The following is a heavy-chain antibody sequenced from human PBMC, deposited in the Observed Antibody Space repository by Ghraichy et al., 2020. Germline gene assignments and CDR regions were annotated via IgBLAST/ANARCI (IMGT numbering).Heavy chain of an antibody. V-gene: IGHV3-48*04. CDR2: ISSGSTTI. CDR1: RFTFSSYT. Sequence: GGSLRLSCAAARFTFSSYTLNWVRQAPGKGLEWVSYISSGSTTIYYADSVKGRFTISRDNAKNSLFLQMNSLRAEDTAVYYCARGATGGDAFDIWGPGTMVTVSS. J-gene: IGHJ3*02. CDR3: ARGATGGDAFDI. D-gene: IGHD1-26*01.